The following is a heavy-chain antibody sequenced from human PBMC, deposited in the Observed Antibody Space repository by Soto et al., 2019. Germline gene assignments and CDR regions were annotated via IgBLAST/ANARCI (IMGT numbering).Heavy chain of an antibody. J-gene: IGHJ4*02. Sequence: ASVKVSCKASGYTFTSYGISWVRQAPEQGREWMGWISGFNRDTKYAQKFQGRVTMTKDTSTSTAYMELRSLRSDDTAVYYCARASRPYGDRDYWGQGTMLTVSS. CDR2: ISGFNRDT. D-gene: IGHD4-17*01. CDR1: GYTFTSYG. CDR3: ARASRPYGDRDY. V-gene: IGHV1-18*01.